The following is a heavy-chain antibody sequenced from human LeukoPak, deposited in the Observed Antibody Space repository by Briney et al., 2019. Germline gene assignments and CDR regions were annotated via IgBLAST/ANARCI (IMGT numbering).Heavy chain of an antibody. CDR1: GFTFTTYW. Sequence: GGSLRLSCAASGFTFTTYWMHWVRQVPGKGLVWVSRVKIDGSATMYADSVKGRFTISRDNSKNTLYLQMNSLRAEDTAVYYCAKEMIAVALDAFDIWGQGTMVTVPS. V-gene: IGHV3-74*03. CDR3: AKEMIAVALDAFDI. D-gene: IGHD6-19*01. CDR2: VKIDGSAT. J-gene: IGHJ3*02.